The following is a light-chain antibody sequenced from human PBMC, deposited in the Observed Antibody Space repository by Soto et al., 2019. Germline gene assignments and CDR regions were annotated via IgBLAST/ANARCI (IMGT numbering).Light chain of an antibody. CDR3: QQSYSSPPEYT. J-gene: IGKJ2*01. V-gene: IGKV1-39*01. CDR1: QTIITY. Sequence: DIQMTQSPSSLSASIEDRVTITCRASQTIITYLNWYQQKPGNAPKLLIHGASNLESGVPSRFSGSGSGTDFTLTISSLHPEDFATYYCQQSYSSPPEYTFGQGTKLEIK. CDR2: GAS.